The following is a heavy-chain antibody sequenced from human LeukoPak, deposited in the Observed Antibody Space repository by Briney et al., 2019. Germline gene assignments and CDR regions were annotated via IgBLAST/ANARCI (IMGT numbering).Heavy chain of an antibody. V-gene: IGHV1-69*05. D-gene: IGHD5-18*01. J-gene: IGHJ5*02. CDR1: GGTFSSYA. Sequence: GASVKVSFKASGGTFSSYAISWVRQAPGQGLEWMGGIIPIFGTANYAQKFQGRVTITTDESTSTAYMELSSLRSEDTAVYYCARCLLDTAMVNFWFDPWGQGTLVTVSS. CDR2: IIPIFGTA. CDR3: ARCLLDTAMVNFWFDP.